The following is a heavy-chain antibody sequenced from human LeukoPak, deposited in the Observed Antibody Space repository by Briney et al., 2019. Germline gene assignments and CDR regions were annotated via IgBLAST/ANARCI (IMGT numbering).Heavy chain of an antibody. CDR2: ISDSGDNT. V-gene: IGHV3-23*01. CDR1: GFTFSSYA. D-gene: IGHD5-12*01. CDR3: AEGGYDQDFDY. Sequence: GGSLRLSCAASGFTFSSYAMSWVRQAPGKGLEWVSCISDSGDNTYYSDSVKGRFTISRDNSKSTLYLQMNSLRAEDTAVYYCAEGGYDQDFDYWGQGALVTVSS. J-gene: IGHJ4*02.